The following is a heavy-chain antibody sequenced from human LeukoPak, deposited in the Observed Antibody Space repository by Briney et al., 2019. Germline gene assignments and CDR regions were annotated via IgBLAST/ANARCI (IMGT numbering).Heavy chain of an antibody. CDR1: GYTFTSCG. Sequence: ASVTVSFRASGYTFTSCGISWVRQAPGQGLEWMGWISAYNGNTNYAQKLQGRVTMTTDTSTSTAYMELRSLRSDDTAVYYCARKKGEANWFDPWGQGTLVTVSS. V-gene: IGHV1-18*04. CDR2: ISAYNGNT. J-gene: IGHJ5*02. CDR3: ARKKGEANWFDP. D-gene: IGHD3-16*01.